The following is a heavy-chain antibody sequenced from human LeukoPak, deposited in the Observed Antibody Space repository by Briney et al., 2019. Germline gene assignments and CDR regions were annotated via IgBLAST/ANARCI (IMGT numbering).Heavy chain of an antibody. CDR2: ISYDGSNK. CDR1: GFTFSSYG. D-gene: IGHD5-12*01. J-gene: IGHJ6*02. V-gene: IGHV3-30*18. Sequence: GGSLRLSCAASGFTFSSYGMHWVRQAPGKGLEWVAVISYDGSNKYYADSVKGRFTISRENSKTTLYLQMNSLRAEDTAVYYCAKGTWRREYYYYGMDVWGQGTTVTVSS. CDR3: AKGTWRREYYYYGMDV.